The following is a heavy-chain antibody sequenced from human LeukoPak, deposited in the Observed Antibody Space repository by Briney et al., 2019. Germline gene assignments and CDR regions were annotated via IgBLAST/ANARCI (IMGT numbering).Heavy chain of an antibody. J-gene: IGHJ6*02. CDR3: ARRPYYYDSSGYSSPYYYGMDV. Sequence: SETLSLTCAVYGGSFSGYYWSWIRQPPGKGLEWIGEINHSGSTNINPSLKSRVTISVDTSQNQFSLTLSSVTAADTAVYYCARRPYYYDSSGYSSPYYYGMDVWGQGTTVTVSS. CDR1: GGSFSGYY. CDR2: INHSGST. V-gene: IGHV4-34*01. D-gene: IGHD3-22*01.